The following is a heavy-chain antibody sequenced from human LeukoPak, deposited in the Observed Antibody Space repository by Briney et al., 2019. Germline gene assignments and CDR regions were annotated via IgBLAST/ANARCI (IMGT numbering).Heavy chain of an antibody. J-gene: IGHJ3*02. V-gene: IGHV4-4*07. CDR2: IYTSGST. CDR3: ARPGVGSGRYGAFDI. D-gene: IGHD5-18*01. CDR1: GGSISSYY. Sequence: SETLSLTCTVSGGSISSYYWSWIRQPAGKGLEWIGRIYTSGSTNYNPSLESRVTMSVDTSKNQFSLKLRSVTAADTAVYYCARPGVGSGRYGAFDIWSQGTLVIVSS.